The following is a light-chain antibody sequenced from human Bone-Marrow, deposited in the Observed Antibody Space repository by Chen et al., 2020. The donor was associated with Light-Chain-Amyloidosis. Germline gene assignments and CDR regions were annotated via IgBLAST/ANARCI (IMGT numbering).Light chain of an antibody. J-gene: IGLJ3*02. CDR3: LLSYSGVRV. Sequence: QAVVTQEPSLTVSPGGTVTLPCGSAAGAVTSGQYPYWLQQKPGQAPRTLIYDTSDKHSWTPARFSGSLLGGKAALTLSGAQPEDEADYYCLLSYSGVRVFGGGTKLTVL. CDR1: AGAVTSGQY. CDR2: DTS. V-gene: IGLV7-46*01.